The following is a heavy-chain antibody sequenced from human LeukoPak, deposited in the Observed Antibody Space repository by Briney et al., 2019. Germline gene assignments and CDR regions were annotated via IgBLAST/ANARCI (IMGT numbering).Heavy chain of an antibody. V-gene: IGHV4-39*01. CDR1: GGFINTPSYH. J-gene: IGHJ2*01. CDR2: IYYTGST. Sequence: SETLSLTCTVSGGFINTPSYHWGWIRRSPGKGLEWIGSIYYTGSTSSNPSLKSRVTMSVDTSKKQFSLKLNSMTAADTAVYYCARHVRWLQLSLYFDIWGRGALVTVSS. D-gene: IGHD5-24*01. CDR3: ARHVRWLQLSLYFDI.